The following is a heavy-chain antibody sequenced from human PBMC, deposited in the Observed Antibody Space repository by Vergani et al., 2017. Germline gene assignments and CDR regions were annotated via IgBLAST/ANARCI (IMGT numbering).Heavy chain of an antibody. CDR1: GFTFSSYS. D-gene: IGHD4-17*01. V-gene: IGHV3-21*01. Sequence: VQLVESGGGLVKPGGSLRLSCAASGFTFSSYSMNWVRQAPGKGLEWVSSISSSSSYIYYADSVKGRFTISRDNAKNSLYLQMNSLRAEDTAVYYCAGDSYGDPNFDYWGQGTLVTVSS. J-gene: IGHJ4*02. CDR2: ISSSSSYI. CDR3: AGDSYGDPNFDY.